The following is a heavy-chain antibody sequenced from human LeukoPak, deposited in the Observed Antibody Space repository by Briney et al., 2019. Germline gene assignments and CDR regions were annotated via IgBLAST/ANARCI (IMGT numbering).Heavy chain of an antibody. J-gene: IGHJ4*02. CDR1: GGSFSGYY. Sequence: SETLSLTCAVYGGSFSGYYWRWIRQPPGKGLEWIGEINHSGSTNYNPSLKSRVTISVDTSKHQFSLKLSSVTAADTAVYYCARASGTILTDYKLDYSGQGTLVTVSS. D-gene: IGHD3-9*01. V-gene: IGHV4-34*01. CDR2: INHSGST. CDR3: ARASGTILTDYKLDY.